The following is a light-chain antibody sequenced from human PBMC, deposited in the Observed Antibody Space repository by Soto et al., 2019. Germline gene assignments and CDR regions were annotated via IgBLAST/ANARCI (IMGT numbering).Light chain of an antibody. CDR1: NIGSKS. Sequence: SYELTQPPSVSVAPGQTARITCGGTNIGSKSVHWYQQKPGQAPVLVVYDDSDRPSGIPERFSGSNSGNTATLTISRVEAGDEADYYCQVWDSSSDRGFGGGTKVTVL. V-gene: IGLV3-21*02. J-gene: IGLJ2*01. CDR3: QVWDSSSDRG. CDR2: DDS.